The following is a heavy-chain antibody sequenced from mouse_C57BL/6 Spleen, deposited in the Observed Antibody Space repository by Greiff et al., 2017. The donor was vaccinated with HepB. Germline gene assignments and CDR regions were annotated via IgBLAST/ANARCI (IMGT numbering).Heavy chain of an antibody. J-gene: IGHJ1*03. Sequence: EVKLVESGGDLVKPGGSLKLSCAASGFTFSSYGMSWVRQTPDKRLEWVATISSGGSYTYYPDSVKGRFTISRDNAKNTLYLQMSSLKSEDTAMYYCAGITTVVEYFDVWGTGTTVTVSS. D-gene: IGHD1-1*01. CDR2: ISSGGSYT. CDR1: GFTFSSYG. V-gene: IGHV5-6*01. CDR3: AGITTVVEYFDV.